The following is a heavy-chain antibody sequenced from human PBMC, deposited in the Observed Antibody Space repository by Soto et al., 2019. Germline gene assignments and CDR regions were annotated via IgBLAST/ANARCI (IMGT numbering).Heavy chain of an antibody. CDR3: AKRVDSSGYYPDY. CDR2: ISGSGGST. CDR1: GFTFSSYA. J-gene: IGHJ4*02. D-gene: IGHD3-22*01. Sequence: GGSLRLSCAASGFTFSSYAMSWVRQAPEKGLEWVSAISGSGGSTYYADSVKGRFTISRDNSKNTLYLQMNSLRAEDTAVYYCAKRVDSSGYYPDYWGQGTLVTVSS. V-gene: IGHV3-23*01.